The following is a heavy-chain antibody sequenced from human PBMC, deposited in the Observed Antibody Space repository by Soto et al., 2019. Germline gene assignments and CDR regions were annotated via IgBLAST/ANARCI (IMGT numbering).Heavy chain of an antibody. CDR2: VSSSGVVT. J-gene: IGHJ4*02. V-gene: IGHV3-23*01. CDR1: GFTFSSFP. CDR3: TKRGYCSGGICYAFDY. Sequence: GGSLRLSCAVSGFTFSSFPMSWVRQAPGKGLEWVSSVSSSGVVTHYADSVKGRFTIPRDNSKNTVYLQMNSLRAEDTALYYCTKRGYCSGGICYAFDYWGQGTLVTVSS. D-gene: IGHD2-15*01.